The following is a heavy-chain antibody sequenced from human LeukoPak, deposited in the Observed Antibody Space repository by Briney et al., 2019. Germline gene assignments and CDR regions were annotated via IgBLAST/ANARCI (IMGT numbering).Heavy chain of an antibody. D-gene: IGHD5-12*01. CDR2: LNGSGGRT. CDR1: GFIFSNYG. V-gene: IGHV3-23*01. J-gene: IGHJ4*02. Sequence: PGGSLRLSCTTSGFIFSNYGMSWVRQAPGKGLEWVSGLNGSGGRTYYADSVKGRFTISRDNAKKSLYLQINSLRAEDTAVYYCARVTRGGYDGYFDYWGQGTLVTVSS. CDR3: ARVTRGGYDGYFDY.